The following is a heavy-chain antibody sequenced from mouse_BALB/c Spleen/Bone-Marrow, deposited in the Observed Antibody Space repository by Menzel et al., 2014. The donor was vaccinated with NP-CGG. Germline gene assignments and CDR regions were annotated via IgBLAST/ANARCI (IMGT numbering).Heavy chain of an antibody. CDR1: GFSLTSYG. D-gene: IGHD1-1*01. J-gene: IGHJ4*01. Sequence: QVQLKQSGPGLVAPSQSLSITCTVSGFSLTSYGVHWVRQPPGKGLEWLGVIWAVGSTNYNSALMSRLSISKDNSKSQVFLKMNSLQTDDTAMYYCARDYYGSLYAMDYWGKGTSVTVSS. V-gene: IGHV2-9*02. CDR2: IWAVGST. CDR3: ARDYYGSLYAMDY.